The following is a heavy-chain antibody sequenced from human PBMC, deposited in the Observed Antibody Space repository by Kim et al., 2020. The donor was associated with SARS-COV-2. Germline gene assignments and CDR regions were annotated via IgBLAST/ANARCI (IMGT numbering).Heavy chain of an antibody. V-gene: IGHV3-11*05. D-gene: IGHD4-4*01. Sequence: VKGRFTISRDNPKNSLYLQMNSLRVEDTAVYYCARDTTTVTADKYYGMDVWGQGTTVTVSS. J-gene: IGHJ6*02. CDR3: ARDTTTVTADKYYGMDV.